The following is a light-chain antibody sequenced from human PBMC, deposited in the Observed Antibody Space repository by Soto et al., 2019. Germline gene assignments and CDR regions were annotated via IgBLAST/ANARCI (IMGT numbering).Light chain of an antibody. CDR2: GAS. CDR1: QSVSRK. J-gene: IGKJ4*01. CDR3: QQYNNWPLT. Sequence: EIVMTQSPATLSVSPGERATLSCRASQSVSRKLAWYQQRRGQAPRLLIHGASTRATGIPARFSGSGSGTEFTLTITSLQSEDFALYYCQQYNNWPLTFGGGTKVEIK. V-gene: IGKV3-15*01.